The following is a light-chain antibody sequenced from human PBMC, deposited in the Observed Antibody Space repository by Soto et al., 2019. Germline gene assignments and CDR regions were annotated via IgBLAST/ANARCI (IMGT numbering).Light chain of an antibody. CDR1: QSVSSY. CDR3: QQYGSSGT. Sequence: IVLTQSPGTLSLSPGERATLSCRASQSVSSYLAWYQQKPGQAPRLLMYGASSRATGIPDRLSGSGSGTDFTLTISRLEPEDFAVYYCQQYGSSGTFGQGTKVDIK. CDR2: GAS. V-gene: IGKV3-20*01. J-gene: IGKJ1*01.